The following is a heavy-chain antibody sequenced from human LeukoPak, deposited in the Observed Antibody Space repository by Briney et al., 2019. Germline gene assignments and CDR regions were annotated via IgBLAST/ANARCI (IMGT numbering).Heavy chain of an antibody. Sequence: SETLSLTCTGYVGSISSSSYYWGWTRQPSGKGLEWIGSIYYSGSTYYNPSLKSRVTISVDTSKNQFSLKLSSVTAADTAVYYCASAAQTLGYCSGGSCYSSRPFDYWGQGTLVTVSS. CDR3: ASAAQTLGYCSGGSCYSSRPFDY. CDR2: IYYSGST. CDR1: VGSISSSSYY. D-gene: IGHD2-15*01. J-gene: IGHJ4*02. V-gene: IGHV4-39*01.